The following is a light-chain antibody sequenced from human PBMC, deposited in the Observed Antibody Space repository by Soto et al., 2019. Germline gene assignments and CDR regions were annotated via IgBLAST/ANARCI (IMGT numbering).Light chain of an antibody. CDR2: DVN. CDR3: YSLKSNSSTHYV. CDR1: SSDIGACNY. Sequence: QSALTQPASVSGSPGQSITISCTGTSSDIGACNYVSWYQQHPGQAPKLMISDVNTRPSGISDRFYGSKSGNTASLTISGIQAEDAADYYYYSLKSNSSTHYVFGTGTKVTVL. J-gene: IGLJ1*01. V-gene: IGLV2-14*03.